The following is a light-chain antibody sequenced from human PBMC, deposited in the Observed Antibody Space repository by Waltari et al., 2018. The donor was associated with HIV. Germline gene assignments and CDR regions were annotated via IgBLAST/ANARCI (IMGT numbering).Light chain of an antibody. CDR3: SAWDNTLNGWV. Sequence: QAGLTQPPSLSVGLGQTATPTCTGDSNNVYDQRAACLQHHQGHPPKVLSHRNNNRASGVSEKFSAFRSGKTAFLTITGLRPEDEADYFCSAWDNTLNGWVFGGGTQLTVL. J-gene: IGLJ3*02. CDR2: RNN. CDR1: SNNVYDQR. V-gene: IGLV10-54*04.